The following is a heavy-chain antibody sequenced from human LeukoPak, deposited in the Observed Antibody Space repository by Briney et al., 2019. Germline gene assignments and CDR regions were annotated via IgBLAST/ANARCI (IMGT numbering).Heavy chain of an antibody. Sequence: EASVKVSCKASGYTFTGYYMHWVRQAPGQGLEWMGWISAYNGNTNYAQKFQGRVTMTRDTSISTAYMELSRLRSDDTAVYYCARAPGYCSGGSCRRPFDYWGQGTLVTVSS. CDR1: GYTFTGYY. V-gene: IGHV1-2*02. J-gene: IGHJ4*02. CDR3: ARAPGYCSGGSCRRPFDY. D-gene: IGHD2-15*01. CDR2: ISAYNGNT.